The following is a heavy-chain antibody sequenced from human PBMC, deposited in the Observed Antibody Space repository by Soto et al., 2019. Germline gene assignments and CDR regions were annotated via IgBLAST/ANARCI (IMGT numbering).Heavy chain of an antibody. Sequence: SETLSLTCAVSGGSISSSNWWSWVRQPPGKGLEWIGEIYHSGSTNYNPSLKSRVTISVDKSKNQFSLKPSSVTAADTAVYYCAKTRSVRGDLRYFDYWGQGTLVTVSS. CDR3: AKTRSVRGDLRYFDY. D-gene: IGHD3-10*01. V-gene: IGHV4-4*02. J-gene: IGHJ4*02. CDR2: IYHSGST. CDR1: GGSISSSNW.